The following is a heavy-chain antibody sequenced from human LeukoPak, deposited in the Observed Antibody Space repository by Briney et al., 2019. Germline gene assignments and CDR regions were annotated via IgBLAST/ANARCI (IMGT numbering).Heavy chain of an antibody. Sequence: ASVKASCKASGYTFTGYYMHWVRQAPGQGLEWMGWINPKSGGTNYAQKFQGRVTLTRDTSITTAYMELSRLRSDDTAVYYCAVLRIGYYDDVFDIWGQGTMVTVSS. V-gene: IGHV1-2*02. D-gene: IGHD3-22*01. CDR3: AVLRIGYYDDVFDI. CDR2: INPKSGGT. CDR1: GYTFTGYY. J-gene: IGHJ3*02.